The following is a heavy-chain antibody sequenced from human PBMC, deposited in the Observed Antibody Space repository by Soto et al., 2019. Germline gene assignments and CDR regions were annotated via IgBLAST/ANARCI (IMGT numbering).Heavy chain of an antibody. CDR3: ARDGGAGAFDY. J-gene: IGHJ4*03. CDR2: ISSSSSYI. CDR1: GFTFSSYS. Sequence: GGSLRLSCAASGFTFSSYSMNWVRQAPGKGLEWVSSISSSSSYIYYADSVKGRFTISRDNAKNSLYLQMNSLRAEDTAVYYCARDGGAGAFDYWGQGTTVPVSS. D-gene: IGHD6-19*01. V-gene: IGHV3-21*01.